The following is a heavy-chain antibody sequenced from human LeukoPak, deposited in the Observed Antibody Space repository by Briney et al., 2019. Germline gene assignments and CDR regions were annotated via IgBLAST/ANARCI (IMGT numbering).Heavy chain of an antibody. V-gene: IGHV3-7*01. CDR3: ARDAGYSPPVYFQH. J-gene: IGHJ1*01. CDR2: IKQDGSEK. D-gene: IGHD2-15*01. Sequence: GGSLRLSCAASGFTFSSYWMSWVRQAPGKGLEWVTNIKQDGSEKYYVDSVKGRFTISRDNAKNSLYLQMNSLRAEDTAVYYCARDAGYSPPVYFQHWGQGTLVTVSS. CDR1: GFTFSSYW.